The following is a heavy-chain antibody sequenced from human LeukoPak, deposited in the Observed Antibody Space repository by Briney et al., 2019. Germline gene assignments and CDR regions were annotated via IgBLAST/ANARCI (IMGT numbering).Heavy chain of an antibody. Sequence: ASVKVSCKVSGYTLTELSMHWVRQAPGKGLEWMGGFDPEDGETIYAQKFQGRVTMTEDTSTDTAYMELSSLRSEDTAVYYCATGGYCSSTSCPHVDWGQGTLVTVSS. CDR3: ATGGYCSSTSCPHVD. V-gene: IGHV1-24*01. D-gene: IGHD2-2*01. CDR1: GYTLTELS. CDR2: FDPEDGET. J-gene: IGHJ4*02.